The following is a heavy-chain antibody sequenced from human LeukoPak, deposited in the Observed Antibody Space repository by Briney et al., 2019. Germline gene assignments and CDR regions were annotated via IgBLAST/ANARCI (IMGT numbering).Heavy chain of an antibody. CDR2: IYHSGST. V-gene: IGHV4-30-2*01. Sequence: SETLFLTCTVSGGSISSGGYYWSWIRQPPGKGLEWIGYIYHSGSTYYNPSLKSRVTISVDRSKNQFSLKLSSVTAADTAVYYCARDLRRVFDYWGQGTLVTVSS. CDR1: GGSISSGGYY. J-gene: IGHJ4*02. CDR3: ARDLRRVFDY.